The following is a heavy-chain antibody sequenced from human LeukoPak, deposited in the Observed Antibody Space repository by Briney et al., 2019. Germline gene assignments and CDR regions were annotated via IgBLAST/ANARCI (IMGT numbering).Heavy chain of an antibody. CDR2: IHHSGGT. CDR3: ARYDYGDQGDY. D-gene: IGHD4-17*01. CDR1: GGSISSSDW. Sequence: PSGTLSLTCAVSGGSISSSDWWSWVRQPPGKGLEWIGEIHHSGGTNYNPSLKSRVTISVDKSKNQFSLNLSSVTAADTAVCYCARYDYGDQGDYWGQGTLVTVSS. J-gene: IGHJ4*02. V-gene: IGHV4-4*02.